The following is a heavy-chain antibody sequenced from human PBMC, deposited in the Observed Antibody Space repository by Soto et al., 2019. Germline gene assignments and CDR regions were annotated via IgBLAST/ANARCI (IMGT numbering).Heavy chain of an antibody. D-gene: IGHD2-2*01. CDR1: GFTFSSYA. CDR3: AEPPKGISTSFDY. Sequence: PGGSLRLSCVASGFTFSSYALNWVRQAPGRGLEWVSAISGSGGTTYYADSVKGRFTISRDNSKNTLFLQMNSLRAEDAAIYYCAEPPKGISTSFDYCRQESLVTFSS. J-gene: IGHJ4*02. CDR2: ISGSGGTT. V-gene: IGHV3-23*01.